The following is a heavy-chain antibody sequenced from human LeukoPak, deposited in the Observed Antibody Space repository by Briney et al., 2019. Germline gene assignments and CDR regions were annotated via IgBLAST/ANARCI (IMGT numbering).Heavy chain of an antibody. CDR1: GFTFSSYA. CDR3: AKVRYDSSGYQSPYFDY. D-gene: IGHD3-22*01. CDR2: ISGSGGST. J-gene: IGHJ4*02. V-gene: IGHV3-23*01. Sequence: GGSLRLSCAASGFTFSSYALSWVRQAPGKGLEWVSAISGSGGSTYFADSVKGRFTISRDNSKNTLYLQMNSLRAEDTAVYYCAKVRYDSSGYQSPYFDYWGQGTLVTVSS.